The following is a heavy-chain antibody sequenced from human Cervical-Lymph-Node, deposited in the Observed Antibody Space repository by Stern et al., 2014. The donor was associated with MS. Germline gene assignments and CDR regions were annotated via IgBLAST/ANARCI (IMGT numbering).Heavy chain of an antibody. D-gene: IGHD3-10*01. CDR1: GDSISRGGHH. Sequence: VQLVQSGPGLVKPSQALSLTCTVSGDSISRGGHHWTWIRQPAGKGPEWIGRIYASGTTESNPSLESRLTFSIDTSRNQFSLKLTSVTAADTAVYYCARVKALDDSGSYVDSWGQGALVTVSS. CDR3: ARVKALDDSGSYVDS. J-gene: IGHJ4*02. CDR2: IYASGTT. V-gene: IGHV4-61*02.